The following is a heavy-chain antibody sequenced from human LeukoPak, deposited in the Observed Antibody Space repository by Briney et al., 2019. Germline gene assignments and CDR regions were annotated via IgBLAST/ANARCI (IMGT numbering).Heavy chain of an antibody. CDR3: ARDQGIVGANPFDY. CDR1: GFTLSSYW. V-gene: IGHV3-7*01. CDR2: IKQDGSEK. D-gene: IGHD1-26*01. J-gene: IGHJ4*02. Sequence: GGSLRLSCAASGFTLSSYWMSWVRQAPGKGLEWVANIKQDGSEKYYVDSVKGRFTISRDNAKNSLYLQMNSLRAEDTAVYYCARDQGIVGANPFDYWGQGTLVTVSS.